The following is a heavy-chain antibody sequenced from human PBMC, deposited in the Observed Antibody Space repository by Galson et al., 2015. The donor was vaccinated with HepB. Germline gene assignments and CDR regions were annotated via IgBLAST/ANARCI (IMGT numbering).Heavy chain of an antibody. CDR3: ARAGGMDI. Sequence: SLRLSCAASEFTFSNYWMTWVRQAPGKGLEWVAVVSYDGSKKYYADSVKGRFTISRDNSKNTLFLQMNSPRTEDTAVYYCARAGGMDIWGQGTTVTVSS. V-gene: IGHV3-30-3*01. J-gene: IGHJ6*02. CDR1: EFTFSNYW. CDR2: VSYDGSKK.